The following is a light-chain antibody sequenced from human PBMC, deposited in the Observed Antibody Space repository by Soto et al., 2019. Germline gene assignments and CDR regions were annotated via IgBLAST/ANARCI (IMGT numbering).Light chain of an antibody. CDR2: GAS. V-gene: IGKV3-15*01. J-gene: IGKJ5*01. CDR3: QQYTNGNTIK. Sequence: MPLSRDTACVSPGGSATLSCSTSQSVSSNLAWYQQKPGQAPRLLIYGASTRATGIQARFSGSGSGTEFTLTISSLQSEDFAVYYFQQYTNGNTIKFGQGTRLEIK. CDR1: QSVSSN.